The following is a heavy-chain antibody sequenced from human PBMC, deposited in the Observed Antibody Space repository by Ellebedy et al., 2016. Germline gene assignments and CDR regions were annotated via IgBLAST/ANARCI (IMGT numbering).Heavy chain of an antibody. D-gene: IGHD3-10*01. V-gene: IGHV3-15*01. CDR2: IKSKTDGGTT. Sequence: GGSLRLSXAASGFTFSNAWMSWVRQAPGKGLEWVGRIKSKTDGGTTDYAAPVKGRFTISRDDSKNTLYLQMNSLKTEDTAVYYCTTVLLWFGEPNYYYYGMDVWGQGTTVTVSS. CDR1: GFTFSNAW. CDR3: TTVLLWFGEPNYYYYGMDV. J-gene: IGHJ6*02.